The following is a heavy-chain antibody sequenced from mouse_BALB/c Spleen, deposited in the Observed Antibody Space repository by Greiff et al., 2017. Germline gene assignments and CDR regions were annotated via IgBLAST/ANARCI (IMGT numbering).Heavy chain of an antibody. J-gene: IGHJ2*01. V-gene: IGHV1-7*01. Sequence: VQLQQSGAELAKPGASVKMSCKASGYTFTSYWMHWVKQRPGQGLEWIGYINPSTGYTEYNQKFKDKATLTADKSSSTAYMQLSSLTSEDSAVYYCARHYGLDYWGQGTTLTVSS. D-gene: IGHD1-1*02. CDR3: ARHYGLDY. CDR1: GYTFTSYW. CDR2: INPSTGYT.